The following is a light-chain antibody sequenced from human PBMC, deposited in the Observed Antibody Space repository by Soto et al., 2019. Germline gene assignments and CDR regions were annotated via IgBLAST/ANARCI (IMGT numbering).Light chain of an antibody. Sequence: EIVMTQSPATLSVSPGERATLSCRASQSVSSNLACYQQKPGQAPRLLIYGASTRATGIPARFSGSGSGTEFTLTIRILQSEDFAVYYCQQYDNWPPLTFGGGTKVEIK. CDR2: GAS. CDR3: QQYDNWPPLT. V-gene: IGKV3-15*01. CDR1: QSVSSN. J-gene: IGKJ4*01.